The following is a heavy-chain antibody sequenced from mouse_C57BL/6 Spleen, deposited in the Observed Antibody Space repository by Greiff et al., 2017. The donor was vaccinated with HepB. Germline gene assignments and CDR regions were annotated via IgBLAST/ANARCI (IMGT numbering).Heavy chain of an antibody. CDR3: ARGPFDY. CDR2: IYPRDGST. J-gene: IGHJ2*01. V-gene: IGHV1-85*01. Sequence: QVHVKQSGPELVKPGASVKLSCKASGYTFTSYDINWVKQRPGQGLEWIGWIYPRDGSTKDNEKFKGKATLTVDTSSSTAYMELHSLTSEDSAVYFCARGPFDYWGQGTTLTVSS. CDR1: GYTFTSYD.